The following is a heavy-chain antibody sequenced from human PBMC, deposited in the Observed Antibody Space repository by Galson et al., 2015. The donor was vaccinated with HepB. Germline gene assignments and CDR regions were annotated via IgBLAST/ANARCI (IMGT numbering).Heavy chain of an antibody. D-gene: IGHD6-19*01. V-gene: IGHV5-51*03. Sequence: QSGAEVKKPGESLKISCEGSEYSFTTYWIGWVRQMPGKGLEWMAIIHPGDSDTRYNPSFLGQVTISADKSISTAYLQWTSLKASDTAMYYCARAIYMEVPGTGGQGYWYFDLWGRGTLVTVSS. CDR2: IHPGDSDT. J-gene: IGHJ2*01. CDR1: EYSFTTYW. CDR3: ARAIYMEVPGTGGQGYWYFDL.